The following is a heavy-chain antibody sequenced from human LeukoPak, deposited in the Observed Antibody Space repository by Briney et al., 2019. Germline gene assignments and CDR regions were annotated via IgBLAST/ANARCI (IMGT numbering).Heavy chain of an antibody. CDR1: GFTVSSNY. V-gene: IGHV3-53*04. Sequence: GGSLRLSCAASGFTVSSNYMSWVRQAPGKGLEWVSVIYSGGGTYYADSVKGRFTISRHNSKNTLYLQMNSLRAEDTAVYYCAREGGVPAASAFYGMDVWGQGTTVTVSS. CDR2: IYSGGGT. D-gene: IGHD2-2*01. J-gene: IGHJ6*02. CDR3: AREGGVPAASAFYGMDV.